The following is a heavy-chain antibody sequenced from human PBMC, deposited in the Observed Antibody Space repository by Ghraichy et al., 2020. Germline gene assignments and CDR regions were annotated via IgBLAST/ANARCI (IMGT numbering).Heavy chain of an antibody. CDR3: ATIPVGLWWLFDP. CDR1: GFTFSKAT. Sequence: GESLRLSCAASGFTFSKATMHWVRQAPGKGLEWVSSISSDSSYIYYADSVKGRFTISRDNARNSLYLQMNSLEAEDTAVYYCATIPVGLWWLFDPWGQGILVTVSS. CDR2: ISSDSSYI. J-gene: IGHJ5*02. V-gene: IGHV3-21*01. D-gene: IGHD2-21*01.